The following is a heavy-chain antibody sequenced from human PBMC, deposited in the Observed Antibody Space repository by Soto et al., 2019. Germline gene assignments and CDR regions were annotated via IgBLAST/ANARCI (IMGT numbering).Heavy chain of an antibody. CDR3: ARGEVPLYYDHRGGYFNWLHP. D-gene: IGHD3-3*01. V-gene: IGHV1-18*01. CDR2: ISAYNGNT. CDR1: GCTVTKYG. Sequence: AEVNVSYKASGCTVTKYGIDWVLQAPAQGLEWMGWISAYNGNTNYAQKLQGRVTMTTDTSTSTAYMELRSLRSDDTAVYYCARGEVPLYYDHRGGYFNWLHPSCDGILVSV. J-gene: IGHJ5*02.